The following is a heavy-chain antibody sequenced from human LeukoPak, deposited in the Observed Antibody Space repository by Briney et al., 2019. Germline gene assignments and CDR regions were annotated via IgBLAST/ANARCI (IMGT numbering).Heavy chain of an antibody. CDR1: GYRFTNYW. D-gene: IGHD6-19*01. J-gene: IGHJ4*02. CDR2: INPADGYT. Sequence: GESLKISCKGSGYRFTNYWIGWVRPMPGKGLEWMGIINPADGYTRYSPSFQGQVTISADTSTFTAYLQWSSLKASDTAIYYCARPHDTGVGASGSGWSYFDFWGQGTLITVSS. CDR3: ARPHDTGVGASGSGWSYFDF. V-gene: IGHV5-51*01.